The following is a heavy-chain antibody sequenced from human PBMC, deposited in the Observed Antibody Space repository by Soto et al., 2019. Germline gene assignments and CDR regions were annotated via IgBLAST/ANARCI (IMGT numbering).Heavy chain of an antibody. Sequence: GGSLRLSCAASGFTFSSYGMHWVRQAPGKGLEWVAVIWYDGSNKYYADSVKGRFTISRDNSKNTLYLQMNSLRAEDTAVYYCARDNRFGAVDYSKYYYYYGMDVWGQGTTVTVSS. CDR2: IWYDGSNK. V-gene: IGHV3-33*01. CDR3: ARDNRFGAVDYSKYYYYYGMDV. J-gene: IGHJ6*02. D-gene: IGHD4-4*01. CDR1: GFTFSSYG.